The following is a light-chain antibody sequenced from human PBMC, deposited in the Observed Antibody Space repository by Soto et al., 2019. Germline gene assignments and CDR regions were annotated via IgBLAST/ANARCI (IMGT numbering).Light chain of an antibody. V-gene: IGKV3-15*01. CDR2: GAS. Sequence: EIVMTQSPANLSVSPGESDMLSCRASEYVNNKLAWYQHKPGQAPRLLIFGASTRATDTPARFSGSGSGTEFTLTISSPQSADSAVYYCQQYKKWPPWTFGQGTKVDIK. CDR3: QQYKKWPPWT. CDR1: EYVNNK. J-gene: IGKJ1*01.